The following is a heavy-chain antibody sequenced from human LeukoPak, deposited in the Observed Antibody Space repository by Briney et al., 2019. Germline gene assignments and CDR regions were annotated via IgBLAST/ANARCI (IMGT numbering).Heavy chain of an antibody. Sequence: PSETLSLTCAVYGGSFSGYYWSWIRQPPGKGLEWIGEINHSGSTNYNPSLKSQVTISVDTSKNQFSLKLSSVTAADTAVYYCAVHYYGSGSYLEYWGQGTLVTVSS. CDR3: AVHYYGSGSYLEY. J-gene: IGHJ4*02. V-gene: IGHV4-34*01. D-gene: IGHD3-10*01. CDR1: GGSFSGYY. CDR2: INHSGST.